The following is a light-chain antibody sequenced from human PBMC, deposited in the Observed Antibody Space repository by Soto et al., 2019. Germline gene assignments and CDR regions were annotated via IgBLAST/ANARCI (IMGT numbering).Light chain of an antibody. J-gene: IGKJ1*01. Sequence: EIVLTQSPGTLSLSPGERATLSCRASQSVSSTYLAWYQHKLGQAPRLLIYGASSKASGIPDRFSGSGSGTDFTLTISRLEPEDFAVYYCQQYGSSPLSFGQGTKVEVK. CDR2: GAS. CDR1: QSVSSTY. CDR3: QQYGSSPLS. V-gene: IGKV3-20*01.